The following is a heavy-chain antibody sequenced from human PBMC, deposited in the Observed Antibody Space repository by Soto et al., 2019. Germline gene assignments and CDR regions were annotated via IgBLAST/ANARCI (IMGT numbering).Heavy chain of an antibody. D-gene: IGHD2-21*02. J-gene: IGHJ3*02. V-gene: IGHV4-31*03. Sequence: SETLSLTCTVSGASISSGGHYWTWFRQHPGKGLEWIGNIYYSGSTYYSPSLKSRVTISIDTSNNQVSLKLSSVTAADTAVYYCARDVLVTAIRPGAFDIWVQGTMVT. CDR3: ARDVLVTAIRPGAFDI. CDR1: GASISSGGHY. CDR2: IYYSGST.